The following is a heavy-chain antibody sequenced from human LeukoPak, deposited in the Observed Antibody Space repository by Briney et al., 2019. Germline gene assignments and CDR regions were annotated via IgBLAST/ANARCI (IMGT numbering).Heavy chain of an antibody. Sequence: GGSLRLSCAASGFTFSSYSMNWVRPAPGKGLEWVSYISSSSTIYYADSVKGRFTISRDNAKNSLYLQMNSLRAEDTAVYYCASFSGSYDYFDYWGQGTLVTVSS. V-gene: IGHV3-48*01. J-gene: IGHJ4*02. CDR1: GFTFSSYS. D-gene: IGHD1-26*01. CDR2: ISSSSTI. CDR3: ASFSGSYDYFDY.